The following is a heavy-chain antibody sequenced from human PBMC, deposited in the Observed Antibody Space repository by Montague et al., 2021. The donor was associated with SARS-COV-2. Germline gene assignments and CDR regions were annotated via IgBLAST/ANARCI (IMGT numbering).Heavy chain of an antibody. Sequence: SLRLSCAASGFTFSSYSVNWVRQAPGKGLEWISHISSSTNIIYYADSVKGRFTISRDNAWNSLYLQMNSLRVDDTAVYYCAKDLVLRAARPDALDVWGQGTVVTVSS. V-gene: IGHV3-48*04. D-gene: IGHD6-6*01. CDR1: GFTFSSYS. CDR3: AKDLVLRAARPDALDV. CDR2: ISSSTNII. J-gene: IGHJ3*01.